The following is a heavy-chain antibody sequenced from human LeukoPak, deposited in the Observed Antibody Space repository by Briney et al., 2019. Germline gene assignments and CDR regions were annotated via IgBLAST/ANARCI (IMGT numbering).Heavy chain of an antibody. J-gene: IGHJ4*02. CDR1: GFTFSSYG. CDR2: IRYDGSNK. D-gene: IGHD1-1*01. Sequence: GGSLRLSCAASGFTFSSYGMHWVRQAPGKGLEWVAFIRYDGSNKYYADSVKGRFTISRDNSKNTLYLQMNSQRAEDTAVYYCAKEHLRNGDYFDYWGQGTLVTVSS. V-gene: IGHV3-30*02. CDR3: AKEHLRNGDYFDY.